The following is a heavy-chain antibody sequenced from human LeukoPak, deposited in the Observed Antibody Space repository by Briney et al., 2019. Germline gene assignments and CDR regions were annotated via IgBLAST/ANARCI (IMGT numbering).Heavy chain of an antibody. Sequence: ASVKVSCKASGYTFTSYGISWVRQAPGQGLEWMGWISAYNGNTNYAQKLQGRVTMTTDTSTGTAYMELRSLRSDDTAVYYCARDGFIAAAGILDYWGQGTLVTVSS. D-gene: IGHD6-13*01. CDR3: ARDGFIAAAGILDY. CDR1: GYTFTSYG. J-gene: IGHJ4*02. V-gene: IGHV1-18*01. CDR2: ISAYNGNT.